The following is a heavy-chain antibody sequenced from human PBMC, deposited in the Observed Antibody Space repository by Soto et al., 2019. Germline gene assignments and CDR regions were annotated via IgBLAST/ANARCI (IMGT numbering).Heavy chain of an antibody. V-gene: IGHV4-39*02. D-gene: IGHD4-17*01. Sequence: PSETLSLTCTVSGGSISSGPYSWGWIRQPPGEGLEWIGTFHYSESTYYYADSVKGRFTISRDNAKNSLYLQMNSLRAEDTAVYYCARAHLLNDYGDAYYYYYGMDVWGQGTTVTVSS. CDR3: ARAHLLNDYGDAYYYYYGMDV. CDR1: GGSISSGPYS. CDR2: FHYSEST. J-gene: IGHJ6*02.